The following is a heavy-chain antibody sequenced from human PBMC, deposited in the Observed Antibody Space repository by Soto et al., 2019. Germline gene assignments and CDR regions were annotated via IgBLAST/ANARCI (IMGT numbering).Heavy chain of an antibody. D-gene: IGHD6-13*01. Sequence: ASVKVSCKASGDTFTSYYMHWVRQAPGQGLEWMGIINPSGGSTSYAQKFQGRVTMTRDTSTSTVYMELSSLRSEDTAVYYCARDMAAAGTRGYYYYYYGMDVWGQGTTVTVSS. CDR1: GDTFTSYY. CDR3: ARDMAAAGTRGYYYYYYGMDV. CDR2: INPSGGST. V-gene: IGHV1-46*01. J-gene: IGHJ6*02.